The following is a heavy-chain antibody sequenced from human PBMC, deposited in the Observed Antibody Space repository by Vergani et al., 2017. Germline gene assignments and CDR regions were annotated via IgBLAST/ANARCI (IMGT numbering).Heavy chain of an antibody. Sequence: QVQLQESGPGLVKPSETLSLTCTVSGGSISSYYWSWIRQPAGKELEWIGRIYTSGSTNYNPSLKSRVTMSVDTSKNQFSLKLSSVTAADTAVYYCARDFHFFCSGSKLRYYYMDVWGKGTTVTVSS. V-gene: IGHV4-4*07. CDR1: GGSISSYY. CDR3: ARDFHFFCSGSKLRYYYMDV. D-gene: IGHD3-3*01. CDR2: IYTSGST. J-gene: IGHJ6*03.